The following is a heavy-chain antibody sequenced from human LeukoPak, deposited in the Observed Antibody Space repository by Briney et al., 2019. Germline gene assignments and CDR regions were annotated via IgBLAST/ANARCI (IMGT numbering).Heavy chain of an antibody. V-gene: IGHV3-30*01. CDR3: ARDPKTGSPDYFDY. CDR1: GFTFHNYP. J-gene: IGHJ4*02. Sequence: GSLRLSFATSGFTFHNYPMHLVRQAPGKGPEWVAVIGYDGRFKFHSDSVKGRFTISRDDSKNTLYLQMNSLRPEDTALYYCARDPKTGSPDYFDYWGQGTLVTVST. D-gene: IGHD3-10*01. CDR2: IGYDGRFK.